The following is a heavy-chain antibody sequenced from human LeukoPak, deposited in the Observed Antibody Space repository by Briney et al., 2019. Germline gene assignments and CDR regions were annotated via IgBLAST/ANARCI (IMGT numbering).Heavy chain of an antibody. CDR1: GFTFRRSA. D-gene: IGHD3-10*01. CDR3: AKDPPNYYGSGSSPPSYFDY. Sequence: GGSLRLSCAASGFTFRRSAMTWVRQVPGKGLEWVSAISGSGGSTYYADSVKGRFTISRDNSKNTLYLQMNSLRAEDTAVYYCAKDPPNYYGSGSSPPSYFDYWGQGTLVTVSS. V-gene: IGHV3-23*01. J-gene: IGHJ4*02. CDR2: ISGSGGST.